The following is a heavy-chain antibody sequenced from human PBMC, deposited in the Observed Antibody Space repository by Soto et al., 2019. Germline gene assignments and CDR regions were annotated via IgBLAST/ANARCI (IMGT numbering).Heavy chain of an antibody. D-gene: IGHD3-3*01. CDR2: IYWDDDK. V-gene: IGHV2-5*02. Sequence: SGPTLVNPTQTLTLTCTFSGFSLSTSGVGVGWIRQPPGKALEWLALIYWDDDKRYSPSLKSRLTITKDTSKNQVVLTMTNMDPVDTATYYCAHSPLGYDFWRINWFDPWGQGTLVTVSS. CDR1: GFSLSTSGVG. CDR3: AHSPLGYDFWRINWFDP. J-gene: IGHJ5*02.